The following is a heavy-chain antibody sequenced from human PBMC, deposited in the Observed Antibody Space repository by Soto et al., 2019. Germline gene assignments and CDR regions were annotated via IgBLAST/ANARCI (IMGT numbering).Heavy chain of an antibody. CDR1: GYTFTSYG. CDR3: ARDNHRHCSGGSCYHY. CDR2: IIAIFGTP. D-gene: IGHD2-15*01. V-gene: IGHV1-69*01. J-gene: IGHJ4*02. Sequence: ASVKASGKPSGYTFTSYGISWVRQAPGQALEWMVWIIAIFGTPKSAQKFQGRVTITADESASTAYMELSSLRSEDTAVYYCARDNHRHCSGGSCYHYWGQGTLVTVSS.